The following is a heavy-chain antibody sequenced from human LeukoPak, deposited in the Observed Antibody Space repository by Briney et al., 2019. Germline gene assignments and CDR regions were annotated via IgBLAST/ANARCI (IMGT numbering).Heavy chain of an antibody. D-gene: IGHD3-10*01. J-gene: IGHJ4*02. V-gene: IGHV3-30-3*01. Sequence: PGGSLRLSCAASGFTFSSYAMHWVRQAPGKGLEWVAVISHDGSNKYYADSVKGRFTISRDNSKNTLYLQMNSLRADDTAVYYCARGNYNDYWGQGTLVTVSS. CDR1: GFTFSSYA. CDR3: ARGNYNDY. CDR2: ISHDGSNK.